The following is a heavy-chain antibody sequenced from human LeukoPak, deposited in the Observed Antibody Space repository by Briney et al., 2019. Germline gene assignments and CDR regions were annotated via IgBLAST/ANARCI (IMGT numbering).Heavy chain of an antibody. CDR3: ARAAWSSGPNEQTDY. Sequence: ASVKVSCKASGYTFIGYYMHWVRQAPGQGLEWMGWINPNSGGTNYAQKFQGRVTMTRDTSISTAYMELSRLRSDDTAVYYCARAAWSSGPNEQTDYWGQGTLVTVSS. D-gene: IGHD6-19*01. J-gene: IGHJ4*02. CDR1: GYTFIGYY. CDR2: INPNSGGT. V-gene: IGHV1-2*02.